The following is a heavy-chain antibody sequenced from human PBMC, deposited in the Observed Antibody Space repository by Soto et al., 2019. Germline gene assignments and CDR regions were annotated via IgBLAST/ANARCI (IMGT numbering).Heavy chain of an antibody. D-gene: IGHD3-16*01. Sequence: QVQLVQSGAEVKKPGASVKVSCKTSGYTFTNHGINWVRQAPGQGLEWRGWINPYNANVNYAQKLQGRVTMTTDTYTSTAYMDLRSLTSDATAVYYSARDRVAGIWGDAFDIWGQGTMVTVSS. CDR3: ARDRVAGIWGDAFDI. CDR2: INPYNANV. J-gene: IGHJ3*02. V-gene: IGHV1-18*04. CDR1: GYTFTNHG.